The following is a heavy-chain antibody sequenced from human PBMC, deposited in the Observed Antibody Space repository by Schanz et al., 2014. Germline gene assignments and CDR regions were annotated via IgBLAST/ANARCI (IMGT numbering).Heavy chain of an antibody. CDR1: GFTFSSYS. Sequence: EVQLVESGGGLVQPGGSLRLSCTASGFTFSSYSMNWVRQAPGKGLEWVSSINTGGDSTYYADSVKGRFTISRDNSRDTVYLQMNSLRADDTAMYYCAKDAPYPFDLWGRGTLITVSS. CDR3: AKDAPYPFDL. V-gene: IGHV3-23*04. CDR2: INTGGDST. J-gene: IGHJ2*01.